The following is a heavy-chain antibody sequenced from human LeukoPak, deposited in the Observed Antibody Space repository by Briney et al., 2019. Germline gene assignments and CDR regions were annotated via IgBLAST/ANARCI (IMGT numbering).Heavy chain of an antibody. J-gene: IGHJ4*02. Sequence: PSETLSLTCSVSGVSITSYYWSWIRQPAGKGLEWIGRIYTSGSTNYNPSLKSRVTISVDTSKNQFSLKLSSVTAADTAVYYCARAPDYDFWSGETFDYWGQGTLVTVSS. V-gene: IGHV4-4*07. CDR1: GVSITSYY. CDR2: IYTSGST. D-gene: IGHD3-3*01. CDR3: ARAPDYDFWSGETFDY.